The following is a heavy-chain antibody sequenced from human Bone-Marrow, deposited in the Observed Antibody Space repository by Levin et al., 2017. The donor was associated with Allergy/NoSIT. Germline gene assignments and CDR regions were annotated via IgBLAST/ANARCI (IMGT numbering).Heavy chain of an antibody. V-gene: IGHV3-23*01. CDR2: ISGSGGST. CDR3: ARGGPTHCSGGSCYSDYFDY. J-gene: IGHJ4*02. D-gene: IGHD2-15*01. CDR1: GFTFSSYA. Sequence: GESLKISCAASGFTFSSYAMSWVRQAPGKGLEWVSAISGSGGSTYYADSVKGRFTISRDNSKNTLYLQMNSLRAEDTAVYYCARGGPTHCSGGSCYSDYFDYWGQGTLVTVSS.